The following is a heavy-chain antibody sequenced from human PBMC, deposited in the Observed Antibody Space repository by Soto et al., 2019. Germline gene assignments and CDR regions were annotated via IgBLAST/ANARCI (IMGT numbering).Heavy chain of an antibody. Sequence: GGSLRLSCAASGFTFVDYTMRWVRQAPGKGLEWVSLISWDGGSTYYADSVKGRFTISRDNSKNSLYLQMNSLRTEDTALYYCTYGHDGMDVWGQGTTLTVSS. D-gene: IGHD2-21*01. J-gene: IGHJ6*02. CDR2: ISWDGGST. CDR3: TYGHDGMDV. V-gene: IGHV3-43*01. CDR1: GFTFVDYT.